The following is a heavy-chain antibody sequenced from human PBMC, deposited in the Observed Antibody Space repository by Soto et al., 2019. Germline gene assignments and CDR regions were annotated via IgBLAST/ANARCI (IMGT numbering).Heavy chain of an antibody. Sequence: PGGSLRLSCAASGFTFSSYAMSWVRQAPGKGLEWVSAISGSGGSTYYADSVKGRFTISRDNSKNTLYLQMNSLRAEDTAVYYCAKYDIVLMVYANGMDVWGQGTTVTVSS. J-gene: IGHJ6*02. V-gene: IGHV3-23*01. CDR3: AKYDIVLMVYANGMDV. CDR1: GFTFSSYA. CDR2: ISGSGGST. D-gene: IGHD2-8*01.